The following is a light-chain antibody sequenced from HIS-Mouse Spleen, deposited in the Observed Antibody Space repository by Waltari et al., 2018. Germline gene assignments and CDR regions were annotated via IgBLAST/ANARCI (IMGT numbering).Light chain of an antibody. CDR3: CSYAGSSTFVVV. J-gene: IGLJ2*01. CDR2: EGS. Sequence: QSALPQPASVSGSPGQSITLSCTGISRDVGSYNLVSWYQQHPRKARNLMLYEGSKRPSGVSNRFSGSKSGNTASLTISGLQAEDEADYYCCSYAGSSTFVVVFGGGTKLTVL. CDR1: SRDVGSYNL. V-gene: IGLV2-23*03.